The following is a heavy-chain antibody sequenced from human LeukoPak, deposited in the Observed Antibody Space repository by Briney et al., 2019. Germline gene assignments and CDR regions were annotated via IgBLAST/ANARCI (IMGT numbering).Heavy chain of an antibody. CDR2: ISSNTIYT. Sequence: PGGSLRLSCAASGFAFNGYTMNWVRQAPGQGLEWVSAISSNTIYTYYADSVKGRFTISRDNAKNSLYLQMNSLRVEDTAVYYCAREDGLFDCWGQGTLVTVSS. V-gene: IGHV3-21*01. CDR1: GFAFNGYT. CDR3: AREDGLFDC. J-gene: IGHJ4*02.